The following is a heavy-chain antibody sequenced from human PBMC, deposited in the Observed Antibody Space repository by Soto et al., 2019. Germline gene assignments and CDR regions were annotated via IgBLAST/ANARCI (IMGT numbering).Heavy chain of an antibody. V-gene: IGHV4-34*01. D-gene: IGHD2-2*01. CDR3: ARIRDSVVPAARTFDY. CDR2: INHSGST. J-gene: IGHJ4*02. CDR1: GGSFSGYY. Sequence: SETLSLTCAVHGGSFSGYYWSWIRQPPGKGLEWIGEINHSGSTNYNPSLKSRVTISVDTSKNQFSLKLSSVTAADTAVYYCARIRDSVVPAARTFDYWGQGTLVTVSS.